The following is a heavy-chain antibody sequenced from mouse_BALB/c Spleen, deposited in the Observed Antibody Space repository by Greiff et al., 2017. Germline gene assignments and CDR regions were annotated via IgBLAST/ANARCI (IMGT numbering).Heavy chain of an antibody. J-gene: IGHJ3*01. CDR3: ARKTNWVNPGVFAY. D-gene: IGHD2-2*01. Sequence: QVQLKESGPGLVQPSQSLSITCTVSGFSLTSYGVHWVRQSPGKGLEWLGVIWSGGSTDYNAAFISRLSISKDNSKSQVFFKMNSLQANDTAIYYCARKTNWVNPGVFAYWGQGTLVTVSA. CDR2: IWSGGST. V-gene: IGHV2-2*02. CDR1: GFSLTSYG.